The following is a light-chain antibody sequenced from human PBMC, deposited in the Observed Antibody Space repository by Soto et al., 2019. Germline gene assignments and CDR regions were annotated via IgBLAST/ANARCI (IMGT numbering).Light chain of an antibody. CDR3: QHYNTYPCX. J-gene: IGKJ1*01. Sequence: DIQMTQSPSTLSASVGDRVTVTCRASQSISSWLAWYQQKAGKAPKLLIYKASALESGVPSRFSGSGSGTEFTLTISSLEPEDFATYYCQHYNTYPCXXGQGTKVEIK. V-gene: IGKV1-5*03. CDR2: KAS. CDR1: QSISSW.